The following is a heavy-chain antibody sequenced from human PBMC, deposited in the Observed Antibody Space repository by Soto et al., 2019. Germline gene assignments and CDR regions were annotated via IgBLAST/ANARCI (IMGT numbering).Heavy chain of an antibody. V-gene: IGHV4-30-4*01. D-gene: IGHD3-10*01. Sequence: LSLTCTVSGDSISSGDYYWSWIRQPPGKGLEWIAYIYYSGSTYYNPSLKSRVTISVDTSKNQFSLKLNSVTAADTAVYYCGRLIRRIISFDYWGQGTLVNV. CDR1: GDSISSGDYY. CDR3: GRLIRRIISFDY. CDR2: IYYSGST. J-gene: IGHJ4*02.